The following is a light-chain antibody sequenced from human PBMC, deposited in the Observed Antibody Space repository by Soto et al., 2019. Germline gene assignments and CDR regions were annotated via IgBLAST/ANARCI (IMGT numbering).Light chain of an antibody. CDR1: QDVGKL. CDR2: GAS. Sequence: IQVTQTPPSVSASVGDRVTITCRASQDVGKLLACYQQKPGKAPTLLIHGASSLQSGVPPRYSGSGYGTDFTLTISSLQPEDFASYYCQQAKSFPIPFGQRRRLAI. CDR3: QQAKSFPIP. J-gene: IGKJ5*01. V-gene: IGKV1-12*01.